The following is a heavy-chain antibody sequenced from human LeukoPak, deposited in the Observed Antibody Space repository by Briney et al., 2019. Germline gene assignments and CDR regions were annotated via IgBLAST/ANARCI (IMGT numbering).Heavy chain of an antibody. CDR1: GFTFSSYA. CDR3: AKVITMIVVASPFDY. V-gene: IGHV3-23*01. J-gene: IGHJ4*02. CDR2: IGGSGGST. D-gene: IGHD3-22*01. Sequence: PGGSLRLSCAASGFTFSSYAMSWVRQAPGKGLEWVSAIGGSGGSTYCADSVKGWFTISRDNSKNTLYLQMNSLRAEDTAVYYCAKVITMIVVASPFDYWGQGTLVTVSS.